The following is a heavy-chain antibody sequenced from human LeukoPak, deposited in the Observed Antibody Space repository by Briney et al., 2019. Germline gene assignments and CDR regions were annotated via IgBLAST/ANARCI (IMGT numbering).Heavy chain of an antibody. Sequence: GGSLRLSCAASGFTFSTYWMHWVRQAPGKGLVWVSRINSDGSSADYADCVKGRFTISRDNAKNSLYLQMNSLRAEDTAVYYCARDGENGYLLLAGMDVWGQGTTVTVSS. V-gene: IGHV3-74*01. CDR2: INSDGSSA. CDR3: ARDGENGYLLLAGMDV. CDR1: GFTFSTYW. J-gene: IGHJ6*02. D-gene: IGHD2-15*01.